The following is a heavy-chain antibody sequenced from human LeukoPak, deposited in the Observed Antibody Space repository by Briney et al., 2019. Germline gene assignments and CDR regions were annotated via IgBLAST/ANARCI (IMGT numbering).Heavy chain of an antibody. CDR2: IFYTGST. Sequence: PSETLPLTCTVSGGSLSSGSSYWSWIRQHPGKGLEWIGYIFYTGSTYYNPSLNSRINISVVTSKNQFSLQLSSVTAADTAVYYCARVGIISEPTATFYFDYWGQGTLVTVSS. D-gene: IGHD1-1*01. CDR1: GGSLSSGSSY. CDR3: ARVGIISEPTATFYFDY. V-gene: IGHV4-31*03. J-gene: IGHJ4*02.